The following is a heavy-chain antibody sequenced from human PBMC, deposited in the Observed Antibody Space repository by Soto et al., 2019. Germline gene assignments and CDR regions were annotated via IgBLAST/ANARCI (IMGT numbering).Heavy chain of an antibody. CDR3: ASFSGSYFQH. CDR2: SSGSGGST. J-gene: IGHJ1*01. CDR1: GFTFSSYA. Sequence: EVQLLESGGVLVQPAGSLRLSCAASGFTFSSYAMSWVRQSPGKGLEWVSASSGSGGSTYYADSVKGRFTISRDNSKNTLYLQMTSLRAEDTAVYYCASFSGSYFQHWGQGTLVTVSS. V-gene: IGHV3-23*01. D-gene: IGHD1-26*01.